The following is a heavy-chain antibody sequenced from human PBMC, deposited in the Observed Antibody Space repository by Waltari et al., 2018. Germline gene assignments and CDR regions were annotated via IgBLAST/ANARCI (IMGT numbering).Heavy chain of an antibody. Sequence: QVQLQESGPGLVKPSETLSLTCTVSGGSISSYYWSWVRQPPGKGLEWIGEINHSGSTNYNPSLKSRVTISVDTSKNQFSLKLSSVTAADTAVYYCARGHTYWYFDLWGRGTLVTVSS. CDR1: GGSISSYY. J-gene: IGHJ2*01. CDR2: INHSGST. CDR3: ARGHTYWYFDL. V-gene: IGHV4-34*01.